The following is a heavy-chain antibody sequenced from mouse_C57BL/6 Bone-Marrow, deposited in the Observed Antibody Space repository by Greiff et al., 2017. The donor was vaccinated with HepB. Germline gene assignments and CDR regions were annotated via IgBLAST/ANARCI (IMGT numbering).Heavy chain of an antibody. CDR2: IDPENGDT. CDR1: GFNIKDDY. Sequence: VQLQQSGAELVRPGASVKLSCTASGFNIKDDYMHWVKQRPEQGLEWIGWIDPENGDTEYASKFQGKATITADTSSNTAYLQLSSLTSEDTAVYYCTTPYDYDGIAYWGQGTLVTVSA. V-gene: IGHV14-4*01. J-gene: IGHJ3*01. D-gene: IGHD2-4*01. CDR3: TTPYDYDGIAY.